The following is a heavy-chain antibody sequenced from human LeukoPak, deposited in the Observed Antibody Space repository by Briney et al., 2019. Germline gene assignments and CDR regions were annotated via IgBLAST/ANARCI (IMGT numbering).Heavy chain of an antibody. CDR1: GGTFSGYA. J-gene: IGHJ4*02. CDR3: AGPSGYSYGTENFDY. Sequence: SVKVSCKASGGTFSGYAISWVRQAPGQGLEWMGGIIPIFGTANYAQKFQGRVTITADESTSTAYMELSSLRSEDTAVYYCAGPSGYSYGTENFDYWGQGTLVAVSS. CDR2: IIPIFGTA. V-gene: IGHV1-69*13. D-gene: IGHD5-18*01.